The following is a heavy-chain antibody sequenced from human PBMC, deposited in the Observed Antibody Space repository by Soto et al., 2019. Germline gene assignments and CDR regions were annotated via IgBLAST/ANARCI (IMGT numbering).Heavy chain of an antibody. D-gene: IGHD3-10*01. V-gene: IGHV1-69*12. J-gene: IGHJ6*02. CDR2: IIPIFGTA. Sequence: QVQLVQSGAEVKKPGAAVKVSCKASGGTFSSYAISWVRQAPGQGLEWMGGIIPIFGTANYAQKLQGRVTISADESTSTADMELSSLRSEDTAVYYCAREGSRREDGMDVWGQGTTVTVSS. CDR3: AREGSRREDGMDV. CDR1: GGTFSSYA.